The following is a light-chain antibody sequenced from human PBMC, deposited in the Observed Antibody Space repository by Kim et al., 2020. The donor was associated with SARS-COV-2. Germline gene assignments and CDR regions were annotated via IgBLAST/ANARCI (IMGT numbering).Light chain of an antibody. Sequence: LSPGERAPLSCRASQSISSYLAGYQQKPGQAPRLLIHDATYRATGIPARFSGSGSGTDFTLTISSLDPEDFAVYYCQQRDSWPLTFGGGTKVDIK. CDR1: QSISSY. V-gene: IGKV3-11*01. CDR3: QQRDSWPLT. CDR2: DAT. J-gene: IGKJ4*01.